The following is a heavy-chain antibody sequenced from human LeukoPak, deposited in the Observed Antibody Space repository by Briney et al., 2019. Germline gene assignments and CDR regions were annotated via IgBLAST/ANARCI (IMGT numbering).Heavy chain of an antibody. D-gene: IGHD1-26*01. CDR2: ISYDGSNK. CDR1: GFTFSSYG. J-gene: IGHJ4*02. CDR3: AKMIGGGAKTFDY. Sequence: PGGSLRLSCAASGFTFSSYGMHWVRQAPGKGLEWVAVISYDGSNKYYADSVKGRFTISRDNSKNTLYLQMNSLRAEDTAVYYCAKMIGGGAKTFDYWGQGTLVTVSS. V-gene: IGHV3-30*18.